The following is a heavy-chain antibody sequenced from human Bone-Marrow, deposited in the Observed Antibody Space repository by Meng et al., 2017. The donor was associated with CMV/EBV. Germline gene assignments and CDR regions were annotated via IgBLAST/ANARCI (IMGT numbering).Heavy chain of an antibody. CDR3: ASGGEMATISGFDY. Sequence: ASVKVSCKASGGSFSNYAFSWVRQAPGQGLEWMGWISTYNGNTNLAQRVQGRVTLTTDTSTSTAYMELSSLRSEDTAVYYCASGGEMATISGFDYWGQGTLVTVSS. D-gene: IGHD5-24*01. CDR1: GGSFSNYA. V-gene: IGHV1-18*01. CDR2: ISTYNGNT. J-gene: IGHJ4*02.